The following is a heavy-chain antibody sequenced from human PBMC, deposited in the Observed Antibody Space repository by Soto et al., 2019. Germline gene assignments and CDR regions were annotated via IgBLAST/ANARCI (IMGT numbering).Heavy chain of an antibody. J-gene: IGHJ4*02. CDR3: ARATGYGRLDY. CDR2: INAANDNT. V-gene: IGHV1-3*01. D-gene: IGHD6-13*01. Sequence: ASVKVSCKASGYTFTSYAMHWVRQAPGQGLEWMGWINAANDNTEYAQNLQGRITITRDTSANTVYMDLSSLRSEDTAVYFCARATGYGRLDYWGQGTLVTVSS. CDR1: GYTFTSYA.